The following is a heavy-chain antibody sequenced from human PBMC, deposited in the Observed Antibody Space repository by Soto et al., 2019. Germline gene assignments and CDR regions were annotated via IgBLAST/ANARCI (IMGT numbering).Heavy chain of an antibody. J-gene: IGHJ6*02. CDR2: TWYDGSNK. CDR1: GFTFSSYG. CDR3: ARDRQYGSGYGMDV. Sequence: QVQLVESGGGVVQPGRSLRLSCAASGFTFSSYGMHWVRQAPGKGLEWVAVTWYDGSNKYYADSVKGRFTISRDNSKNTLYLQMNSLRAEDTAVYYCARDRQYGSGYGMDVWGHGTTVTVSS. V-gene: IGHV3-33*01. D-gene: IGHD3-10*01.